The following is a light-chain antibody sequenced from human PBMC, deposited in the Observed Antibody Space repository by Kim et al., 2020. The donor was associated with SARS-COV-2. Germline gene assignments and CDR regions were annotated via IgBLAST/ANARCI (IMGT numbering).Light chain of an antibody. J-gene: IGLJ1*01. Sequence: VAPGQTARITCERNRIGSKTVHWYQQKPGQAPVLVIYYDSDRPSGISERFSASNSGDTATLTISGVEAGDEADYYCQLWEGASDHVFGTGTKVTVL. CDR3: QLWEGASDHV. V-gene: IGLV3-21*01. CDR2: YDS. CDR1: RIGSKT.